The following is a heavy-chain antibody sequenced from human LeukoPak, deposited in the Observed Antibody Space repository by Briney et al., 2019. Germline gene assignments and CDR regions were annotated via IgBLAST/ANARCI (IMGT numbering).Heavy chain of an antibody. CDR2: ISGSGGST. CDR1: GFTFSSYG. D-gene: IGHD6-6*01. V-gene: IGHV3-23*01. Sequence: GGSLRLSCAASGFTFSSYGMSWVRQAPGKGLEWVSAISGSGGSTYYADSVKGRFTISRDNSKNTLYLQMNSLRAEDTAVYYCAKDHYSSSSVDYWGQGTLVTVSS. J-gene: IGHJ4*02. CDR3: AKDHYSSSSVDY.